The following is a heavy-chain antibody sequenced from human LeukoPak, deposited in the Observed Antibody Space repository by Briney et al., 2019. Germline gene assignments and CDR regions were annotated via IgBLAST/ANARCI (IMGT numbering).Heavy chain of an antibody. CDR1: GYTFTTYY. CDR3: ARGLVVGHYYGYMDV. J-gene: IGHJ6*03. V-gene: IGHV1-46*01. CDR2: INPSAGTT. D-gene: IGHD3-10*01. Sequence: ASVKVSCKASGYTFTTYYMHWVRQAPGQGLEWMGIINPSAGTTTYTQKFQGRVTMTRDTSTSTVYMELSSLRSEDTAVYYCARGLVVGHYYGYMDVWGKGTTVTVSS.